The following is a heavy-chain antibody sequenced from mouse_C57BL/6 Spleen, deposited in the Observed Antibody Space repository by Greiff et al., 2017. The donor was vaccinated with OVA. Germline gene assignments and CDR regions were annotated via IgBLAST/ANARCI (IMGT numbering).Heavy chain of an antibody. CDR3: AMPYYYGRAWFAY. J-gene: IGHJ3*01. CDR1: GYTFTSYW. V-gene: IGHV1-69*01. CDR2: IDPSDSYT. D-gene: IGHD1-1*01. Sequence: QVQLKQPGAELVMPGASVKLSCKASGYTFTSYWMHWVKQRPGQGLEWIGEIDPSDSYTNYNQKFKGKSTLTVDKSSSTAYMQLSSLTSEDSAVYYCAMPYYYGRAWFAYWGQGTLVTVSA.